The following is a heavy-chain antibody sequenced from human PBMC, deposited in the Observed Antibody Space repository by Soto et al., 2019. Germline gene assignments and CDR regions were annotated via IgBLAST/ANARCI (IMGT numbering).Heavy chain of an antibody. D-gene: IGHD2-15*01. CDR3: AGSGYRNCSGGSCYQPRHAFDI. J-gene: IGHJ3*02. Sequence: VKVSCKASGYTFTSYGISWVRQAPGQGLEWMGWISAYNGNTNYAQKLQGRVTMTTDTSTSTAYMELRSLRSDDTAVYYCAGSGYRNCSGGSCYQPRHAFDIWGQGTMVTVSS. V-gene: IGHV1-18*01. CDR2: ISAYNGNT. CDR1: GYTFTSYG.